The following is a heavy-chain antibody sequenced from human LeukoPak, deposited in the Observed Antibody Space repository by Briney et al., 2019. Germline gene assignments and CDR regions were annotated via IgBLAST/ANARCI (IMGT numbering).Heavy chain of an antibody. J-gene: IGHJ5*02. Sequence: SQTLSLTCTVSGGSISSGSYYWSWIRQPAGKGLEWIGRIYTSGSTNYNPSLKSRVTISVDTSKNQFSLKLSSVTAADTAVYYCARHLRGYCSSTSCSRGFDPWGQGTLVTVSS. CDR2: IYTSGST. CDR3: ARHLRGYCSSTSCSRGFDP. D-gene: IGHD2-2*01. CDR1: GGSISSGSYY. V-gene: IGHV4-61*02.